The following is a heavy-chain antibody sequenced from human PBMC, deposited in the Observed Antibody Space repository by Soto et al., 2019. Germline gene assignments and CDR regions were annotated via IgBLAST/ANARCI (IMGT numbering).Heavy chain of an antibody. J-gene: IGHJ4*02. Sequence: PGGSLRLSCAASGVPFSSYGMHWVRQAPGKGLEWVAVISYDGSNKYYADSVKGRFTISRDNSKNTLYLQMNSLRAEDTAVYYCAKAGNGDYFDYWGQGTLVTVSS. CDR3: AKAGNGDYFDY. V-gene: IGHV3-30*18. CDR2: ISYDGSNK. CDR1: GVPFSSYG. D-gene: IGHD4-17*01.